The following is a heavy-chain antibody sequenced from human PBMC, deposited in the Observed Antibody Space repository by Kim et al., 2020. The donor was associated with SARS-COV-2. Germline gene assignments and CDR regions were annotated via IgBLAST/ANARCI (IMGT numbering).Heavy chain of an antibody. J-gene: IGHJ3*02. V-gene: IGHV3-72*01. CDR2: TRNKANSYTT. Sequence: GSLRLSCAASGFTFSDHYMDWVRQAPGKGLEWVGRTRNKANSYTTEYAASVKGRFTISRDDSKNSLYLQMNSLKTEDTAVYYCASNFDPILRDAFDIWGQGTMVTVSS. CDR3: ASNFDPILRDAFDI. CDR1: GFTFSDHY. D-gene: IGHD3-9*01.